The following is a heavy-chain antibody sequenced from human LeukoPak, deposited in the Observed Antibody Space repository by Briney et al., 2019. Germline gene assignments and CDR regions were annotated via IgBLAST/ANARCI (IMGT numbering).Heavy chain of an antibody. D-gene: IGHD1-26*01. J-gene: IGHJ4*02. CDR3: ARGLVGATMSN. V-gene: IGHV4-39*01. CDR2: IYYSGTT. CDR1: GVSISSSNYY. Sequence: SSESLSLTCTVSGVSISSSNYYWGWIRQPPGKGLKWIGNIYYSGTTYYNPSLKSRVTISVDTSKNQFSLKLNSVTAADTAVYYCARGLVGATMSNWGQGALVTVSS.